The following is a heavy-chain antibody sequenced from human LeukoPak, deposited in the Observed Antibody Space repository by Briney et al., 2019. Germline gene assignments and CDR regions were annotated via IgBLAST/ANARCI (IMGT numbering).Heavy chain of an antibody. V-gene: IGHV4-34*01. J-gene: IGHJ5*02. CDR3: ARVEVVLRYFDWSLPFDP. D-gene: IGHD3-9*01. CDR2: INHSRST. CDR1: GGSFSGYY. Sequence: SETLSLTRAVYGGSFSGYYWRGIRQPPGKGLEWSGEINHSRSTKYKPSLKSRVTISADTSQNPFSLKLSSVTAADTAVYYCARVEVVLRYFDWSLPFDPWGQGTLVTVSS.